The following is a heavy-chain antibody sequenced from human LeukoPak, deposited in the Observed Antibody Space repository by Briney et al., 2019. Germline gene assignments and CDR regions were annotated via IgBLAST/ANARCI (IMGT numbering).Heavy chain of an antibody. V-gene: IGHV3-23*01. J-gene: IGHJ6*02. CDR1: GFTFSAFA. Sequence: GGSLRLSCAASGFTFSAFAMSWVRQAPGKGLEWVSAVSGSGRSTFSADSLKGRFTISRDNSENTLYLQMNSLRAEDTALYYCAKAATWNDRHNYNYYYGMDVWGQGTTVTVSS. D-gene: IGHD1-1*01. CDR2: VSGSGRST. CDR3: AKAATWNDRHNYNYYYGMDV.